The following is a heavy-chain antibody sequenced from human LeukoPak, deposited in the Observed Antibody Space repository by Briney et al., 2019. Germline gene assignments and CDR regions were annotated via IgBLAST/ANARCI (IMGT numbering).Heavy chain of an antibody. D-gene: IGHD6-13*01. CDR2: INPNSGGT. CDR1: GYTFTGYY. J-gene: IGHJ6*02. Sequence: ASVKVSCKASGYTFTGYYMHWVRQAPGQGLEWMGWINPNSGGTNYAQKFQGRVTMTRDTSISTAYMELSRLRSDDTAVYYCARDPGIAAAGSYYYYYGMDVWGQGTTVTVSS. V-gene: IGHV1-2*02. CDR3: ARDPGIAAAGSYYYYYGMDV.